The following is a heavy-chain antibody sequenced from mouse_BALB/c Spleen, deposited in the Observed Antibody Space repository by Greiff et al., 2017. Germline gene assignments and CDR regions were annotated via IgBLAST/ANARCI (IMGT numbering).Heavy chain of an antibody. V-gene: IGHV3-6*02. Sequence: EVQLQQSGPGLVKPSQSLSLTCSVTGYSITSGYYWNWIRQFPGNKLEWMGYISYDGSNNYNPSLKNRISITRDTSKNQFFLKLNSVTTEDTATYYCAREGPYAMDYWGQGTSVTVSS. CDR3: AREGPYAMDY. CDR2: ISYDGSN. J-gene: IGHJ4*01. CDR1: GYSITSGYY.